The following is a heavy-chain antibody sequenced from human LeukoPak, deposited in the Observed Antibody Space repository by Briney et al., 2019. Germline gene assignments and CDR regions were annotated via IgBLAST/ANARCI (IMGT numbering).Heavy chain of an antibody. Sequence: SGPTLVKPTQTLTLTCTLSGFSLSTSELAVGWIRQPPGKALEWLALIYWDDDKRYSPSLKSRLTVTKDTSKNQVVLTMTNMDPVDTATFYCAHKSAAGVFDPWGQGTLVTVSS. D-gene: IGHD6-13*01. CDR1: GFSLSTSELA. V-gene: IGHV2-5*02. CDR2: IYWDDDK. J-gene: IGHJ5*02. CDR3: AHKSAAGVFDP.